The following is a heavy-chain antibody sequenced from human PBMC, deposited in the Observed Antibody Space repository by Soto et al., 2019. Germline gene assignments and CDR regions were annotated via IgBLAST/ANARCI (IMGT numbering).Heavy chain of an antibody. J-gene: IGHJ4*02. Sequence: GGSLRLSCAASGFTFSSYAMSWVRQAPGKGLEWVSAISGSGGSTYYADSVKGRFTISRDNSKNTLYLQMNSLRAEDTAVYYCAKEGHYDFWSGYPTGPPFDYWGQGTLVTVSS. CDR1: GFTFSSYA. D-gene: IGHD3-3*01. CDR2: ISGSGGST. V-gene: IGHV3-23*01. CDR3: AKEGHYDFWSGYPTGPPFDY.